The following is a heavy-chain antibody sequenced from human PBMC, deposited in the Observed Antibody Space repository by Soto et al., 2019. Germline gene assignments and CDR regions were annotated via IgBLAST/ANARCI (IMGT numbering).Heavy chain of an antibody. J-gene: IGHJ4*02. V-gene: IGHV1-69*13. CDR1: GGTFSSYP. D-gene: IGHD1-1*01. CDR3: ARPRTAATTKGYDY. CDR2: IIPIFSSV. Sequence: SVKVSCKASGGTFSSYPISWVRQAPGQGLEWMGVIIPIFSSVNSAQKFQGRVTITADESTSTAYMELSSLRSGDTAIYYCARPRTAATTKGYDYWGQGTLVTVSS.